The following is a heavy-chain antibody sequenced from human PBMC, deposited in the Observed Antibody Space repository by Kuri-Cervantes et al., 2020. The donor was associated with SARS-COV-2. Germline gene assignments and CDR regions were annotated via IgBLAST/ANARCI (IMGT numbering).Heavy chain of an antibody. V-gene: IGHV3-23*03. Sequence: ETLSLTCAASGFSFSNYAMSWVRQAPGRGLEWVAVVYSSDARTYYADSAKGRFSISRDNSKNTVYLQMNSLRVEDTAVYYCARDRGYSSSWYKPNWFDHWGQGTLVTVSS. J-gene: IGHJ5*02. CDR3: ARDRGYSSSWYKPNWFDH. D-gene: IGHD6-13*01. CDR1: GFSFSNYA. CDR2: VYSSDART.